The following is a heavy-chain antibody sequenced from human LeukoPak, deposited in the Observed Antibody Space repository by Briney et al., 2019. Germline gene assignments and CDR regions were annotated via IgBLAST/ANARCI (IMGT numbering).Heavy chain of an antibody. V-gene: IGHV3-11*04. CDR1: GFTFSDYY. D-gene: IGHD2-8*01. J-gene: IGHJ4*02. CDR3: ARALGYCTNGVCYPYYFDY. CDR2: ISSSGSTI. Sequence: GGSLRLSCAASGFTFSDYYMSWIRQAPGKGLEWVSYISSSGSTIYYVDSVKGRFTISRDNAKNSLYLQMNSLRAEDTAVYYCARALGYCTNGVCYPYYFDYWGQGTLVTVSS.